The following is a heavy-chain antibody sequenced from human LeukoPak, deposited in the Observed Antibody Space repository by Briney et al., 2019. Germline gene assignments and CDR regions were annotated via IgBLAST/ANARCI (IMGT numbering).Heavy chain of an antibody. CDR2: IYHSGST. Sequence: SGTLSLTCAVSGGSISGSNWWSWVRQSPGKGLEWIGEIYHSGSTNYNPSLKSRITISVDKSKNLFSLKLSSVTAADAGVYHCARRHLEGYNAYGLFDYWGQGTLVTVSS. D-gene: IGHD5-12*01. CDR1: GGSISGSNW. J-gene: IGHJ4*02. CDR3: ARRHLEGYNAYGLFDY. V-gene: IGHV4-4*02.